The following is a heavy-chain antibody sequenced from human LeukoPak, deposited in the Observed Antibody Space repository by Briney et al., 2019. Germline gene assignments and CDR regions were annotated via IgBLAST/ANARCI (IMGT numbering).Heavy chain of an antibody. CDR1: GFIFSSYG. Sequence: PGGSLRLSCAASGFIFSSYGMHWVRQAPGKGLEWVAFIRYDGSNKYYADSVKGRFTISRDNSKNTLYLQMNSLRAEDTAVYYCAQARHPRIGWSYFDYWGQGTLVTVSS. CDR2: IRYDGSNK. D-gene: IGHD3-3*01. J-gene: IGHJ4*02. CDR3: AQARHPRIGWSYFDY. V-gene: IGHV3-30*02.